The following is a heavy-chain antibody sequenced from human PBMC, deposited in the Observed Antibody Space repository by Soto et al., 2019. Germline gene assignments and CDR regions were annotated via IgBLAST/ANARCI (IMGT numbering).Heavy chain of an antibody. CDR3: ARDWNGGGWPLDY. V-gene: IGHV3-7*01. D-gene: IGHD6-19*01. J-gene: IGHJ4*02. CDR2: IKPDGSER. Sequence: PGGSLRLSCAGSGFTISNYWMSWVRQVPGKGLEWVANIKPDGSERNYVDSVKGRFTISRDNAKNSLYLQMDRLSVEDTALYYCARDWNGGGWPLDYWGQGTVVTVSS. CDR1: GFTISNYW.